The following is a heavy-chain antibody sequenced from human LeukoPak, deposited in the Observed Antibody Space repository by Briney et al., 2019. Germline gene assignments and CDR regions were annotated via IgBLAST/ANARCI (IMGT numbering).Heavy chain of an antibody. CDR1: GFTLSSYA. CDR3: ANSFKVGVTDALDI. V-gene: IGHV3-23*01. CDR2: ISGSGGST. D-gene: IGHD1-26*01. Sequence: QPGGSLRLSCAASGFTLSSYAMSWVRQAPGKGLEWVSVISGSGGSTYYADSVKGRFTISRDNSKNTLYLQMNSLRAEDTAVYYCANSFKVGVTDALDIWGQGTMVTVSS. J-gene: IGHJ3*02.